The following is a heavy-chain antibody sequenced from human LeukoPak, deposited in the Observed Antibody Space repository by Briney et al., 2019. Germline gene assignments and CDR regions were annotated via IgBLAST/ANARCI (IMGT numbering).Heavy chain of an antibody. Sequence: GGSLRLSWVASGFTFRNYAMSWVRQAPEKGLDWVSVISGSAHKIRYADSVKGRFTISRDNSENTVYLQMNNLRAEDTALYYCAGRVTGYSSGYVYWGQGTLVTVSS. D-gene: IGHD5-18*01. J-gene: IGHJ4*02. CDR3: AGRVTGYSSGYVY. V-gene: IGHV3-23*01. CDR2: ISGSAHKI. CDR1: GFTFRNYA.